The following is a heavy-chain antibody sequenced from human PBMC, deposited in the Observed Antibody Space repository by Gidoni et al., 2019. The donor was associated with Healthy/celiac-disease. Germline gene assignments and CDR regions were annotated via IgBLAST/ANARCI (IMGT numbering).Heavy chain of an antibody. V-gene: IGHV4-39*01. J-gene: IGHJ4*02. D-gene: IGHD1-1*01. CDR1: GGSIPSSSYY. CDR2: IYYSGST. CDR3: ARHQGTGTTGDFDY. Sequence: QLQLHESCPGLVKPSATLSPTCPVPGGSIPSSSYYWGWIRQPPGKGLEWIGSIYYSGSTYYNPSLKSRVTISVDTSKNQFSLKLSSVTAADTAVYYCARHQGTGTTGDFDYWGQGTLVTVSS.